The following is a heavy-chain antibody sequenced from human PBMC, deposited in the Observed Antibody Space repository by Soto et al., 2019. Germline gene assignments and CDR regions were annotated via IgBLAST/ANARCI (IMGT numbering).Heavy chain of an antibody. CDR1: GGSISNYY. CDR2: IYYSGST. D-gene: IGHD2-21*02. Sequence: QEQLQESGPGLVKPSETLSLTCTVSGGSISNYYWSWIRQPPGKGLEWIAYIYYSGSTNYNPSLKSRVTISVDTSKNQFSLKLSSVTAADTAVYYCARGGWRLIDYWGQGTLVTVSS. J-gene: IGHJ4*02. CDR3: ARGGWRLIDY. V-gene: IGHV4-59*08.